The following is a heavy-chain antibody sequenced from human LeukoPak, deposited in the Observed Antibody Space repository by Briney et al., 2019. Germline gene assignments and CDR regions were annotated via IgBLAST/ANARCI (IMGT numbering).Heavy chain of an antibody. CDR2: INSDGNST. J-gene: IGHJ4*02. CDR1: GFTFSNYW. V-gene: IGHV3-74*01. CDR3: ASLGRSFDY. Sequence: PGGSLRLSCAASGFTFSNYWIHRVRQAPGKGLVWVSRINSDGNSTSYADSVKGRFTISRDNAKNTLYLQMNSLRAEDTAVYYCASLGRSFDYWGQGTLVTVSS. D-gene: IGHD1-26*01.